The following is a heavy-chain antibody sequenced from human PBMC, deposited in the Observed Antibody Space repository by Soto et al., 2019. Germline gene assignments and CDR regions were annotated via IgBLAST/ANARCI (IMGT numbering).Heavy chain of an antibody. Sequence: EVQLMESGGGLVQPGGSLRLSCAASGFTFSSCAMRWVRQAPGKGLEWVSAISGSGGRTYYADSVKGRFTISRDNSKNTLYLQMNSLRAEDTAVYYCAKVMATVTEARDSSYYYYMDVWGQGTTVTVSS. D-gene: IGHD4-17*01. CDR3: AKVMATVTEARDSSYYYYMDV. CDR2: ISGSGGRT. CDR1: GFTFSSCA. J-gene: IGHJ6*03. V-gene: IGHV3-23*01.